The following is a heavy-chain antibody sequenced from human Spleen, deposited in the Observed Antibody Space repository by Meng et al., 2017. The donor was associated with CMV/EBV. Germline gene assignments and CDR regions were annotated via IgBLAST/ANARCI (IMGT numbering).Heavy chain of an antibody. CDR1: GGSLSSYY. CDR2: IYYSGST. CDR3: ARGPDDFDY. V-gene: IGHV4-59*01. D-gene: IGHD1-14*01. Sequence: HVQLQESGPGLVKPSETLSLTCTVSGGSLSSYYWSWIRQPPGKGLEWIGYIYYSGSTRYIPSLKSRVSMSVDTSKNQFSLKLSSVTAADTAVYYCARGPDDFDYWGQGTLVTVSS. J-gene: IGHJ4*02.